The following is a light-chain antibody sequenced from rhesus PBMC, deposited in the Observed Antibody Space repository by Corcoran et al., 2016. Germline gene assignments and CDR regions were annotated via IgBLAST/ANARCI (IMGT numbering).Light chain of an antibody. CDR3: LQDYRPPWT. V-gene: IGKV1-94*01. CDR2: AAS. J-gene: IGKJ1*01. Sequence: DIQMTQSPSSLSASVGDRVTVTCRASQGINKELTWYQQKPGKAPTLLIFAASSLEPGVSSRFRGYGFGTVFTLTIYSLQPGAVATYYCLQDYRPPWTFGQGTKVEIK. CDR1: QGINKE.